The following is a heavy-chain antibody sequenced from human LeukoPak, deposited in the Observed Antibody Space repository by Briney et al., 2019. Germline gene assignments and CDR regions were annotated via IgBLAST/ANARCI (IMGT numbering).Heavy chain of an antibody. CDR2: IYSGGST. CDR1: GFTVSTNY. V-gene: IGHV3-53*05. Sequence: GGSLRLSCAASGFTVSTNYMSWVRQAPGKGLEWVSVIYSGGSTYYADSVKGRFTISRDNSKNTLYLQMNSLRAEDTAVYYCAKSPPGNYYGSGSYYNEGIDYWGQGTLVTVSS. J-gene: IGHJ4*02. D-gene: IGHD3-10*01. CDR3: AKSPPGNYYGSGSYYNEGIDY.